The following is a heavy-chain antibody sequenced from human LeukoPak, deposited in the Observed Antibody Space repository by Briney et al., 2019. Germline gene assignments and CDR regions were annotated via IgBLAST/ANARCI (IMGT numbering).Heavy chain of an antibody. Sequence: SETLSLTCTLAGGSISSYYGSSTRQPPGKGLEWIGYISYSGSTNYDPSLKSRVTISVDTSKNQFSLQLSSVTAADTAVHYCARERTSGYSYYFDYWGQGTLVTVSS. J-gene: IGHJ4*02. CDR3: ARERTSGYSYYFDY. CDR2: ISYSGST. V-gene: IGHV4-59*01. D-gene: IGHD3-22*01. CDR1: GGSISSYY.